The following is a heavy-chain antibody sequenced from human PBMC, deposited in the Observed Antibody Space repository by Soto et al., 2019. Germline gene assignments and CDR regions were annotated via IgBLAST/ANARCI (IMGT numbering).Heavy chain of an antibody. J-gene: IGHJ6*02. D-gene: IGHD3-3*01. V-gene: IGHV1-18*04. CDR1: GYTFTSYG. CDR3: ARDPTIFGVVISGMDV. Sequence: QVQLVQSGAEVKKPGASVKVSCKPSGYTFTSYGISWVRQAPGQGLEWMGWISAYNGNTNYAQKLQGRVTMTTDTSTSTAYMELMSLRSDDTAVYYCARDPTIFGVVISGMDVWGQGTTVTVSS. CDR2: ISAYNGNT.